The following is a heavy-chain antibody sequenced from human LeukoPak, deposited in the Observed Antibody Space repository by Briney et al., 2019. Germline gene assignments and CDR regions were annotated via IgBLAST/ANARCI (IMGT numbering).Heavy chain of an antibody. Sequence: SETLSLTCTVSGYSISSGYYWGWIRLPPGKGLEWIGSIYHSGSTYYNPSLKSRVTISVDTSKNQFSLKLSSVTAADTAVYYCARGGSGWYIDYYYYMDVWGKGTTVTVSS. V-gene: IGHV4-38-2*02. J-gene: IGHJ6*03. CDR1: GYSISSGYY. CDR3: ARGGSGWYIDYYYYMDV. D-gene: IGHD6-19*01. CDR2: IYHSGST.